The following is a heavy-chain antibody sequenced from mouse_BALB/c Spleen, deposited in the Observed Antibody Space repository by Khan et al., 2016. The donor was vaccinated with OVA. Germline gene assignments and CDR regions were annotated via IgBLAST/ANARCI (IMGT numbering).Heavy chain of an antibody. V-gene: IGHV3-2*02. CDR2: ISYSGRT. J-gene: IGHJ2*01. CDR3: ARSVTITTVVATDFDY. D-gene: IGHD1-1*01. CDR1: GYSITSDYA. Sequence: EVQLQESGPGLVNPSQSLSLTCTVTGYSITSDYAWNWIRQFPGNKLEWMGYISYSGRTSYNPSLKSRISITRDTSKNQVFLPLNSVTTEDTASYFCARSVTITTVVATDFDYWGQGTTLTVSS.